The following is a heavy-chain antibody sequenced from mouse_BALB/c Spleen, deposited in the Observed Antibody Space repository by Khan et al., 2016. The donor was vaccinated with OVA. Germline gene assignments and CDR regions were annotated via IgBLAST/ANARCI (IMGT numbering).Heavy chain of an antibody. J-gene: IGHJ3*01. D-gene: IGHD2-4*01. CDR1: GFSITSEYA. Sequence: EVQLQQSGPGLVKPSQSLSLTCTVTGFSITSEYAWNWLRQFPGYKLEWMGYINYTGNTRFNPSLKSRTSITRDTSKNTLFLHLNPVPTEHTATYYCARKDYYDYDPFPYWGQGTRVTVSA. CDR2: INYTGNT. CDR3: ARKDYYDYDPFPY. V-gene: IGHV3-2*02.